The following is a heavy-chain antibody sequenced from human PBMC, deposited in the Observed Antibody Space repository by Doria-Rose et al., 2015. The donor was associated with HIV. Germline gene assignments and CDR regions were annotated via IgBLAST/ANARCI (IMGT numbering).Heavy chain of an antibody. CDR1: GFTFSSHR. D-gene: IGHD3-10*01. Sequence: VQLVQSGGGLVRPGGSLRLSCATSGFTFSSHRIHWVRQAPGKGLEWVSSLSSTSAYINYADSVRGRFYISRDNARNSLYLQMDSLRAEDTAIYYCATGVTLDYWGQGTLVTVSS. V-gene: IGHV3-21*01. CDR2: LSSTSAYI. J-gene: IGHJ4*02. CDR3: ATGVTLDY.